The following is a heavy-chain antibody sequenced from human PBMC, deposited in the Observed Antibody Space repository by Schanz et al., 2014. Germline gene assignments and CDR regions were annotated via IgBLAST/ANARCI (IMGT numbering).Heavy chain of an antibody. V-gene: IGHV3-74*01. CDR3: ARPLGPNYYYYGLDV. CDR1: GFTFSSYW. J-gene: IGHJ6*02. CDR2: INSDGSTT. Sequence: EVQLVESGGGLVQPGGSLRLSCAASGFTFSSYWMHWVRQAPGKGLVWVSRINSDGSTTIYADSVKGRFTISRDNAKTTMYLQMNSLRAEDTAVYYCARPLGPNYYYYGLDVWGQGTTVTVSS.